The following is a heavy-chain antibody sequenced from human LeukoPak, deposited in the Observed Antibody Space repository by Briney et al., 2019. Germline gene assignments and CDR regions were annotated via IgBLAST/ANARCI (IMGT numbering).Heavy chain of an antibody. CDR1: GFTFDDYD. D-gene: IGHD3-10*01. V-gene: IGHV3-20*04. Sequence: GGSLRLSCAASGFTFDDYDLNWVRQAPGKGLEWVSGISWNGRNTAYAESLKGRFTISRDNAKNSLYLQMNSLRAEDTAVYYCARDPAFGELGSFDYWGQGTLVTVSS. J-gene: IGHJ4*02. CDR3: ARDPAFGELGSFDY. CDR2: ISWNGRNT.